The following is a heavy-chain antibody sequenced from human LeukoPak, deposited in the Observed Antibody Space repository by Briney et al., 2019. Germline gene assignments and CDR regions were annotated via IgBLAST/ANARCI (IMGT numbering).Heavy chain of an antibody. CDR3: AKMGVVAARPGTFDY. CDR2: ISGSGGRT. J-gene: IGHJ4*02. D-gene: IGHD6-6*01. Sequence: GGSLRLSCEVSGFTFNNYAMSWVRQAPGKGLEWVSAISGSGGRTYYADSVKGRFTISRDNSKNTLYLQMNSLRAEDTAVYYCAKMGVVAARPGTFDYWGQGTLVTVSS. V-gene: IGHV3-23*01. CDR1: GFTFNNYA.